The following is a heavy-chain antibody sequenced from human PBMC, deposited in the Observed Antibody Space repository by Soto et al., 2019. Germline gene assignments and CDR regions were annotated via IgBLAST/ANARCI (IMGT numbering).Heavy chain of an antibody. CDR2: IIPIFGTA. CDR3: ARDGITIFGVVGNYYYGMDV. D-gene: IGHD3-3*01. Sequence: GASVKVSCKASGGTFSSYAISWVRQAPGQGLEWMGGIIPIFGTANYAQKFQGRVTITADESTSTAYMELSSLRAEDTAVYYCARDGITIFGVVGNYYYGMDVWGQGTTVTV. V-gene: IGHV1-69*13. J-gene: IGHJ6*02. CDR1: GGTFSSYA.